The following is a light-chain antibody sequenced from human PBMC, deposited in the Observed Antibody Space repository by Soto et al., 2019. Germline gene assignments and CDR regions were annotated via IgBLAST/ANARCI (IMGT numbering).Light chain of an antibody. J-gene: IGKJ4*01. CDR3: QQYDSPPPT. CDR1: QGVGKF. CDR2: DAS. V-gene: IGKV1-33*01. Sequence: DIQLTQSPLSLSASVGDRVTITCQASQGVGKFLNWFQQKSGEAPKLLIYDASHLESGVPVRFSGSGSWAAFTLTISSLQPEDFATYYCQQYDSPPPTFGGGTKVDMK.